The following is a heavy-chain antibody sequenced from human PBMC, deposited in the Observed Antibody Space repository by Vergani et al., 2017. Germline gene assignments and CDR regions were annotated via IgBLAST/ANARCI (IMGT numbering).Heavy chain of an antibody. J-gene: IGHJ4*02. CDR1: GFTFDDYG. V-gene: IGHV3-9*01. D-gene: IGHD6-19*01. CDR3: AKESYGAMAGTIDD. CDR2: ISWNSNNI. Sequence: EVQLVESGGGLVQPGRSLRLSCAASGFTFDDYGMHWVRQAPGKGLEWVSGISWNSNNIGYADSVKGRFTISRDNAKNSLYLQMKSLRAEDTALYFCAKESYGAMAGTIDDWGQGTLVTVSS.